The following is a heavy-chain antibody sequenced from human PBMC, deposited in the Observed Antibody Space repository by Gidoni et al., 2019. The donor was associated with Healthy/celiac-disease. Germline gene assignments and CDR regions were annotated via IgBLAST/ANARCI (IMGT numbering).Heavy chain of an antibody. CDR3: ASLSRGYSYGYAYYYMDV. J-gene: IGHJ6*03. V-gene: IGHV3-7*02. CDR1: GFTFSRYW. D-gene: IGHD5-18*01. Sequence: EVQLVESGGGLVQPGGSLRLSCAAAGFTFSRYWKSWVRQAPGKGLEWVANIKQDGSEKYYVDSVKGRFTISRDNAKNSLYLQMNSLRAEDTAVYYCASLSRGYSYGYAYYYMDVWGKGTTVTVSS. CDR2: IKQDGSEK.